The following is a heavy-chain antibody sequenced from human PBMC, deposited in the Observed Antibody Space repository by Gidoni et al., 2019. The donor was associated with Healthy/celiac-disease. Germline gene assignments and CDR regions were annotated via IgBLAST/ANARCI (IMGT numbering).Heavy chain of an antibody. V-gene: IGHV4-34*01. CDR3: ARDLIVVVPAAMDTVGAFDI. J-gene: IGHJ3*02. CDR2: INHSGST. CDR1: GRSFSGYY. D-gene: IGHD2-2*01. Sequence: QVQLQQWGAGLLQPSETLSLTRAVYGRSFSGYYWTWFRQPPGKGLEWIGEINHSGSTNYNPSLKSRVTISVDTSKNQFSLKLSSVTAADTAVYYCARDLIVVVPAAMDTVGAFDIWGQGTMVTVSS.